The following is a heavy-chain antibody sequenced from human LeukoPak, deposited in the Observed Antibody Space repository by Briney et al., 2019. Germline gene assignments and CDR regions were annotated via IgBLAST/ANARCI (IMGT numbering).Heavy chain of an antibody. CDR1: GGSISSYY. Sequence: SETLSLTCTVSGGSISSYYWSWIRQPPGKGLEWIGYIYYSGSTNYNPSLKSRVTMSVDTSKNQFSLKLNSVTPEDTAVYYCARGLPSSPRDYYYYYGMDVWGQGTTVTVSS. J-gene: IGHJ6*02. CDR2: IYYSGST. CDR3: ARGLPSSPRDYYYYYGMDV. V-gene: IGHV4-59*12.